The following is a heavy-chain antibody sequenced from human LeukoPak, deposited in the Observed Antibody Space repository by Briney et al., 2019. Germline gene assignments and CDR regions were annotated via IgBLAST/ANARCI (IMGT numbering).Heavy chain of an antibody. J-gene: IGHJ4*02. Sequence: SETLSLTCPVSGGSITSSSYYWGWIRQPPGKGLEWIGIIYFSGSTYCNPSLKSRVTISVDTSKNQFSLKLSSVNAADTAVYYGARRRFGDSALDYWGQGTMVSVSS. CDR2: IYFSGST. D-gene: IGHD3-16*01. CDR3: ARRRFGDSALDY. V-gene: IGHV4-39*01. CDR1: GGSITSSSYY.